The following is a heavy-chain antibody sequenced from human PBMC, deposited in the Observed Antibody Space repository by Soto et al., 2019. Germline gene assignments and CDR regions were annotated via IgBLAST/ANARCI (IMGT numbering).Heavy chain of an antibody. CDR2: IVTGTGTT. CDR3: AKDRQPDGIWTFDY. Sequence: PGGSLRLSCAASGFTFSSYSMSWVRLTPGKGLEWVSSIVTGTGTTNYADSVTGRFSISRDNSKNMLYLQMNSLGVEDTAVYYCAKDRQPDGIWTFDYWGRGTLVTVSS. CDR1: GFTFSSYS. V-gene: IGHV3-23*01. J-gene: IGHJ4*02. D-gene: IGHD2-15*01.